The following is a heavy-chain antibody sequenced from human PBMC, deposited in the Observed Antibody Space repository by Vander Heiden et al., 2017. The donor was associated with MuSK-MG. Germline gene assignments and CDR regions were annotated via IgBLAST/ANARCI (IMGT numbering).Heavy chain of an antibody. CDR1: GYTLTALS. D-gene: IGHD3-16*02. CDR2: FDPEDGET. J-gene: IGHJ4*02. V-gene: IGHV1-24*01. Sequence: QVQLVPSGAEVQQPGASVKVSCKVSGYTLTALSMHWVRQAPGKGLEWMGGFDPEDGETIYAQKFQGRVTMTEDTSTDTAYMELSSLRSEDTAVYYCATDLITFGGVIAPLAYWGQGTLVTVSS. CDR3: ATDLITFGGVIAPLAY.